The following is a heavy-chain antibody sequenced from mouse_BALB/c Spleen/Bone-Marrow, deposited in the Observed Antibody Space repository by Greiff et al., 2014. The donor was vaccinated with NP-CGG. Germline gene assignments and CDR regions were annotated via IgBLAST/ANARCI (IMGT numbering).Heavy chain of an antibody. V-gene: IGHV4-1*02. CDR2: INPESNTI. CDR3: ARLGYYGWFAY. D-gene: IGHD2-3*01. Sequence: EVMLVESGGGLVQLGGSLKLSCAASGFDFSRYWMSWVRQAPGKGLQWIGEINPESNTINYTPSLKDKFIISRDNAKNTLYLQMSKVRSEDTALYCCARLGYYGWFAYWGQGTLVTVSA. J-gene: IGHJ3*01. CDR1: GFDFSRYW.